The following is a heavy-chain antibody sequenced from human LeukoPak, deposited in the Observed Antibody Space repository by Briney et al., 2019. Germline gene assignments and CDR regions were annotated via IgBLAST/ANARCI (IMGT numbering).Heavy chain of an antibody. V-gene: IGHV3-23*01. D-gene: IGHD6-19*01. CDR1: GFTFSTYD. Sequence: PGGSLRLSCAASGFTFSTYDMTWVRQAPGKGLEWVSSISGSGGTTYYADSVKGRFTTSRDNSQNTLYLQMNGLRAEDTAVYYCAKDLAAVPGNKYFAYWGQGTLVTVSS. J-gene: IGHJ4*02. CDR3: AKDLAAVPGNKYFAY. CDR2: ISGSGGTT.